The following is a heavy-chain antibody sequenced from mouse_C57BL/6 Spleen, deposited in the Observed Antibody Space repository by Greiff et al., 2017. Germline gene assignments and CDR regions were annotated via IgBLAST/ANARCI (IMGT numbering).Heavy chain of an antibody. V-gene: IGHV14-2*01. CDR3: ASQRRVPFDY. CDR1: GFYINDYY. CDR2: IDPEDGET. J-gene: IGHJ2*01. D-gene: IGHD5-1*01. Sequence: EVKLMESGAELVKPGASVKLSCTASGFYINDYYMHWVKQRTEQSLEWIGRIDPEDGETKYAPKFQGKATITADTSSNPAYLQLSSLTSEDTAVYYWASQRRVPFDYWGQGTTVTVSS.